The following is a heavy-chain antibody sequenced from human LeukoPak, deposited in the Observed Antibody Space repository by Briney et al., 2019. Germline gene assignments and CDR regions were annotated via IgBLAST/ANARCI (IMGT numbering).Heavy chain of an antibody. Sequence: GGSLRLSCAASGFTFDDYAMHWVRQAPGKGLEWVSGISWNSGSIGYADSVKGRFTISRDNAKNSLYLQMNSLRAEDTALYYCAKAQVPAAISYYYYGMDVWGQGTTVTVSS. CDR2: ISWNSGSI. CDR1: GFTFDDYA. V-gene: IGHV3-9*01. D-gene: IGHD2-2*01. J-gene: IGHJ6*02. CDR3: AKAQVPAAISYYYYGMDV.